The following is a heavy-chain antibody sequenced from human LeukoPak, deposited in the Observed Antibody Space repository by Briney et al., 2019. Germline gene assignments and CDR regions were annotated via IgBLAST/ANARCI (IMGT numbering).Heavy chain of an antibody. Sequence: ASMKGSCKASGYTFTNYYMDWARQAPCQGLEWMGIINPSGDSAIYAHNFQGRVTTTRDTSTTTAYMELSSLRSEDTAVYYCARAQSYYDYWGQGTLVTVSS. CDR1: GYTFTNYY. J-gene: IGHJ4*02. D-gene: IGHD1-26*01. CDR2: INPSGDSA. V-gene: IGHV1-46*01. CDR3: ARAQSYYDY.